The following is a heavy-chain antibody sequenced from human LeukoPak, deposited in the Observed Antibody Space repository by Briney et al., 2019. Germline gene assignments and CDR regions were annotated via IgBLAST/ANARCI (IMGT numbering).Heavy chain of an antibody. Sequence: SETLSLTCTVSGVSISSYYWSWIRQPAGKGLEWIGRIYTSGSTNYNPSLKSRVTMSVDTSKNQFSLKLSSVTAADTAVYYCARLGSSSWYGYFDYWGQGTLVTVSS. CDR2: IYTSGST. D-gene: IGHD6-13*01. J-gene: IGHJ4*02. CDR1: GVSISSYY. V-gene: IGHV4-4*07. CDR3: ARLGSSSWYGYFDY.